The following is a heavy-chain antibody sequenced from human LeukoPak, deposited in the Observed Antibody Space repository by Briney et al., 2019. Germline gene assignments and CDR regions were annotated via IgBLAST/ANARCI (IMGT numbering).Heavy chain of an antibody. CDR2: FDPEDGET. V-gene: IGHV1-24*01. J-gene: IGHJ4*02. CDR1: EYTLTELS. CDR3: ATGSMITFGGVIQLDY. Sequence: ASVKVSCKVSEYTLTELSMHWVRQAPGKGLEWMGGFDPEDGETIYAQKFQGRVTMTEDTSTDTAYMELSSLRSEDTAVYYCATGSMITFGGVIQLDYWGQGTLATVSS. D-gene: IGHD3-16*01.